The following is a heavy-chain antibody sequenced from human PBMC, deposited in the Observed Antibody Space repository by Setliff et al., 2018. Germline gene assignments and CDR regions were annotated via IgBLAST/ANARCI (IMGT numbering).Heavy chain of an antibody. CDR2: IHTGST. V-gene: IGHV4-4*08. CDR1: GGSISSDI. Sequence: SETLSLTCTVSGGSISSDIWSWIRQPPGKGLEWIGQIHTGSTNYNPSLRSRVTISVDMSKNQFSLKLNSVIVADTAVYYCASNPFNSGPPYYWGQGILVTVSS. CDR3: ASNPFNSGPPYY. J-gene: IGHJ4*02. D-gene: IGHD6-19*01.